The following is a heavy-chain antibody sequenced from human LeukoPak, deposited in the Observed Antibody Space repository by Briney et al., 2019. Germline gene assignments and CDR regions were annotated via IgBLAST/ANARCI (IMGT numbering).Heavy chain of an antibody. CDR3: ARSGFGSGISFAL. D-gene: IGHD3-10*01. Sequence: ASVKVSCKASGYTFTSYDINWVRQGTGQGLEWMGWMNPNSGDTGYPQKFQGRVTMTRDTSITTAYMELSSLRFDDTAVYYCARSGFGSGISFALWGQGTLVTVSS. J-gene: IGHJ5*02. V-gene: IGHV1-8*01. CDR1: GYTFTSYD. CDR2: MNPNSGDT.